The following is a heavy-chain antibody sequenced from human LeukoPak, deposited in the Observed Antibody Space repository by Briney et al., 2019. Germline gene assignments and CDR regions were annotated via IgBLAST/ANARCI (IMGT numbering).Heavy chain of an antibody. V-gene: IGHV1-58*02. J-gene: IGHJ4*02. CDR1: GFTFTSSA. Sequence: SVKVSCKASGFTFTSSAMQWVRQARGQRLEWIGWIVVGSGNTNYAQKFQERVTITRDMSTSTAYMELSSLRSEDTAVYYCAAGRCDSSGYYHFDYWGQGALVTVSS. CDR3: AAGRCDSSGYYHFDY. CDR2: IVVGSGNT. D-gene: IGHD3-22*01.